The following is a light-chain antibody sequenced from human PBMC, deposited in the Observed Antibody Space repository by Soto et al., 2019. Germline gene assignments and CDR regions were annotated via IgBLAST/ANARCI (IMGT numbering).Light chain of an antibody. J-gene: IGKJ4*01. V-gene: IGKV3-15*01. CDR2: DAS. CDR3: QQYNNWQLT. CDR1: QSVSSN. Sequence: EIVMTQSPATLSVSPGERATLSCRASQSVSSNLAWYQQKPGQAPRLLMYDASTRATGIPARFSGSGSGTEFTLTISSLQSEDFAVYYCQQYNNWQLTFGGGTKVDI.